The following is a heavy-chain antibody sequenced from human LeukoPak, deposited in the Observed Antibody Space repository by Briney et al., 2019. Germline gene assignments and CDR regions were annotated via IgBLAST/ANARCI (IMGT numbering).Heavy chain of an antibody. J-gene: IGHJ4*02. CDR3: AREGGYSYGYYFDY. CDR1: GGTFSSYA. CDR2: IIPIFGTA. D-gene: IGHD5-18*01. Sequence: GASVKVSCKASGGTFSSYAINWVRRAPGQGLEWMGGIIPIFGTANYAQKFQGRVTITADKSTSTAYMELSSLRSEDTAVYYCAREGGYSYGYYFDYWGQGTLVTVSS. V-gene: IGHV1-69*06.